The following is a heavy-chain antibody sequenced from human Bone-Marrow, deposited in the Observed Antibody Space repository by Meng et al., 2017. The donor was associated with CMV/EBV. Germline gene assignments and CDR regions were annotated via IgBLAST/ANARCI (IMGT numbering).Heavy chain of an antibody. CDR2: MNPNSGST. CDR3: ARPDCSSTSCYYGMAV. Sequence: VKVSCKASGYTFTSYDINWVRQATGQGLEWMGWMNPNSGSTGYAQKFQGRVIMTWNTSISTAYIELSSLRSEDTAVYYCARPDCSSTSCYYGMAVWGQGPTVTVSS. V-gene: IGHV1-8*01. J-gene: IGHJ6*02. CDR1: GYTFTSYD. D-gene: IGHD2-2*01.